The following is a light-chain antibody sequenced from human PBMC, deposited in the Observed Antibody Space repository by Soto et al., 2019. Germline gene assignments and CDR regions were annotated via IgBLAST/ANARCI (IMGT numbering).Light chain of an antibody. CDR2: EVS. CDR3: SSYTSSSTSV. J-gene: IGLJ3*02. V-gene: IGLV2-14*01. Sequence: QSALTQPPSVSGSPGQSITISCTGTSSDVGGYNYVSWYQQHPGKAPKLMIYEVSNRPSGVSNRFSGSKSGNTASLTISGLQAEDEADYYCSSYTSSSTSVFGGGTKVTVL. CDR1: SSDVGGYNY.